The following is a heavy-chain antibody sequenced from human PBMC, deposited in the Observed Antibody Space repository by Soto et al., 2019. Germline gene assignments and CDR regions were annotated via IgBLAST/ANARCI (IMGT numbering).Heavy chain of an antibody. Sequence: EVQLVESGGGLVKPGGSLRLSCAASGFTFSSYSMNWVRQAPGKGLEWVSSISSSSSYIYYADSVKGRFTISRDNAKNSLYLQRNSLSAEDTAVYYCARETVSSGSWDYWGQGTLVTVSS. CDR1: GFTFSSYS. J-gene: IGHJ4*02. V-gene: IGHV3-21*01. CDR2: ISSSSSYI. D-gene: IGHD6-19*01. CDR3: ARETVSSGSWDY.